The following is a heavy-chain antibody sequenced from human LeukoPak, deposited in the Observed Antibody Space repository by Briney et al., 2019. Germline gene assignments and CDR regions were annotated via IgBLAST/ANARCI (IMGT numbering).Heavy chain of an antibody. Sequence: SETLSLTCTVSGGSISNYYWGWIRQPPGKGLEWIGSIYYSGNTYYNPSLKSRVTISVDKSENHISLKLTSVTAADTAVYYCAREGGPYRPLDYSGQGTLVTVAS. CDR1: GGSISNYY. J-gene: IGHJ4*02. CDR2: IYYSGNT. V-gene: IGHV4-39*07. CDR3: AREGGPYRPLDY.